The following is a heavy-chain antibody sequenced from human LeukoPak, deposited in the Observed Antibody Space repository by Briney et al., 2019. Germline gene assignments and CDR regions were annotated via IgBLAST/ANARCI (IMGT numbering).Heavy chain of an antibody. Sequence: GASVKVSCKASGYTFTSYDINWVRQATGQGLEWVGWMNPNSGNTGYAQKFQGRVTMTRNTSISTDYMELSSLRSEDTAVYYCARPPPRDILTGYYIPDAFDIWGQGTMVTVSS. CDR3: ARPPPRDILTGYYIPDAFDI. CDR2: MNPNSGNT. V-gene: IGHV1-8*01. D-gene: IGHD3-9*01. J-gene: IGHJ3*02. CDR1: GYTFTSYD.